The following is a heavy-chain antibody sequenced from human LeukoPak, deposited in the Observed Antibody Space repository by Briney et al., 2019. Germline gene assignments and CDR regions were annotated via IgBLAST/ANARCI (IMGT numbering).Heavy chain of an antibody. CDR1: GYSFTSYW. Sequence: GASLQISCKGSGYSFTSYWICWVRQLPGKSLEWMGVIYPGDSDTRYSPSFQSQVTISADKSNSPAYLQWSSLKASYTAMYYWARGMIGIAAALRTFDIWGQGTMVTVSS. D-gene: IGHD6-13*01. CDR2: IYPGDSDT. V-gene: IGHV5-51*01. CDR3: ARGMIGIAAALRTFDI. J-gene: IGHJ3*02.